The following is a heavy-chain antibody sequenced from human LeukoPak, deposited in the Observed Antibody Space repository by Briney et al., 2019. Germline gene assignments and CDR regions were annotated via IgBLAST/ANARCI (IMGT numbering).Heavy chain of an antibody. CDR1: GYTFTSYA. CDR2: INTNTGNP. Sequence: ASVKVSCKASGYTFTSYAMNWVRQAPGQGLEWMGWINTNTGNPTYAQGFTGRFVFSLDTSVSTAYLQISSLKAEDTAVYYCARDSVLLWFGELLSAPNWFDPWGQGTLVTVSS. CDR3: ARDSVLLWFGELLSAPNWFDP. D-gene: IGHD3-10*01. V-gene: IGHV7-4-1*02. J-gene: IGHJ5*02.